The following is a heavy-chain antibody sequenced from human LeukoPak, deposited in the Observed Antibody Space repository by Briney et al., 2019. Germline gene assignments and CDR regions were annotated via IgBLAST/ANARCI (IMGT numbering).Heavy chain of an antibody. Sequence: TGGSLRLSCAASGFTFSSYWMHWVRKAPGKGLVLVSRINSDASSTSYADSLKGRFTISRDNAKNTPYLQMNSLRAEDTAVYYCARVQGHPPNGLDVWGQGTMVTVSS. V-gene: IGHV3-74*01. CDR3: ARVQGHPPNGLDV. J-gene: IGHJ3*01. CDR1: GFTFSSYW. D-gene: IGHD2-8*01. CDR2: INSDASST.